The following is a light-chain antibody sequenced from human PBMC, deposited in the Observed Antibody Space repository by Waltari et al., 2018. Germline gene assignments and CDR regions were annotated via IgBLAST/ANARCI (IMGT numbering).Light chain of an antibody. J-gene: IGKJ2*01. CDR1: QNIGSY. V-gene: IGKV3-11*01. CDR2: DAS. Sequence: EIVLTQSPATLSLSPGERATLSCRASQNIGSYLAWYQQKPGQPPRVLIYDASTRATGIPARFSGSGSGADFALTISSLEPDDLAVYYCQQRSNWPRTFGQGTKLEIK. CDR3: QQRSNWPRT.